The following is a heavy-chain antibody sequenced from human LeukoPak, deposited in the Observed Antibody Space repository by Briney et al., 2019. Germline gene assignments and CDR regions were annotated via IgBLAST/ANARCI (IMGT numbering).Heavy chain of an antibody. J-gene: IGHJ4*02. V-gene: IGHV5-51*01. Sequence: GESLKISCKGSGYSFTSYWIGWVRQMLGKGLEWMGIIYPGDSDTRYSPSFQGQVTISADKSISTAYLQWSSLKASDTAMYYCARQEITFGGVIVLFDYWGQGTLVTVSS. CDR1: GYSFTSYW. D-gene: IGHD3-16*02. CDR2: IYPGDSDT. CDR3: ARQEITFGGVIVLFDY.